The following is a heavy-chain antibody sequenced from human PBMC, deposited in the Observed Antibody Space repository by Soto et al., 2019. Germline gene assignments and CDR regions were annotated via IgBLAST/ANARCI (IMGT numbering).Heavy chain of an antibody. J-gene: IGHJ4*02. D-gene: IGHD6-6*01. CDR3: VRAPEPYSSSPVLGY. CDR2: ISSSSSYI. Sequence: EVQLVESGGGLVQPGGSLRLSCAASGFTFSSYSMNWVRQAPGKGLEWVSSISSSSSYIYYADSVKGRFTISRDNAKNSLYLQMNSLRAEDTGVYYCVRAPEPYSSSPVLGYWGQGTLVTVSS. V-gene: IGHV3-21*01. CDR1: GFTFSSYS.